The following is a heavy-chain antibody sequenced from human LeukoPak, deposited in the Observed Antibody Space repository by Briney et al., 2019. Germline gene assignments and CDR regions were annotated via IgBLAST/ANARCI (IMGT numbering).Heavy chain of an antibody. D-gene: IGHD3-22*01. V-gene: IGHV4-4*02. J-gene: IGHJ4*02. CDR1: GVSISSSDW. CDR3: ARADASSGYYKGS. Sequence: SETLSLTCTVSGVSISSSDWWNWVRQPPGKGLEWLGEIYHSGSTKYNSSLKSRVSISVDKSKNQFSLNLSSVIAADTAVYYCARADASSGYYKGSWGQGTLVTVSS. CDR2: IYHSGST.